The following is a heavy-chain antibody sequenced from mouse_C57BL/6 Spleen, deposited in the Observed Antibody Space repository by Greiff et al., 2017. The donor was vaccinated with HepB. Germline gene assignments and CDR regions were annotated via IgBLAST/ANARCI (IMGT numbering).Heavy chain of an antibody. CDR3: ARGPLYHHGMDY. CDR2: IDPSDSET. Sequence: QVQLQQPGAELVRPGSSVKLSCKASGYTFTSYWMHWVKQRPIQGLEWIGNIDPSDSETHYNQKFKDKATLTVDNSTITAYMQLSSLTSEDSAVYYCARGPLYHHGMDYWGQGTSVTVSS. J-gene: IGHJ4*01. D-gene: IGHD2-3*01. CDR1: GYTFTSYW. V-gene: IGHV1-52*01.